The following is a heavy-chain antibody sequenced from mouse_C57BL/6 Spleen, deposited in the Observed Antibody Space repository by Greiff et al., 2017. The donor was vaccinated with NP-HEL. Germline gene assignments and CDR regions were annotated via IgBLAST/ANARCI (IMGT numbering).Heavy chain of an antibody. J-gene: IGHJ4*01. V-gene: IGHV1-62-2*01. CDR1: GYTFTEYT. CDR3: ERHEEGSYYDGSSPYAMDD. D-gene: IGHD1-1*01. CDR2: FYPGSGSI. Sequence: VQLQQSGAELVKPGASVKLSCKASGYTFTEYTIHWVKQRSGQGLEWIGWFYPGSGSIKYNEKFKDKATLTADKSSSTVYMALSRLTSEDSAVYFCERHEEGSYYDGSSPYAMDDWGKGTTVTVSS.